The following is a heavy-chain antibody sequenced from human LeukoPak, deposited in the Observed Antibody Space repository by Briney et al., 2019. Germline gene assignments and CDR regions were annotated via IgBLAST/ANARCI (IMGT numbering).Heavy chain of an antibody. V-gene: IGHV3-30*01. CDR2: ISYDGSNK. J-gene: IGHJ6*03. CDR3: ARDSRVATTTERRYYYYMDV. CDR1: GFTFSSYA. Sequence: GRSLRLSCAASGFTFSSYAMHWVRQAPGKGLEWVAVISYDGSNKYYADSVKGRFTISRDNSKNTLYLQMNSLRAEDTAVYYYARDSRVATTTERRYYYYMDVWGKGTTVTVSS. D-gene: IGHD5-12*01.